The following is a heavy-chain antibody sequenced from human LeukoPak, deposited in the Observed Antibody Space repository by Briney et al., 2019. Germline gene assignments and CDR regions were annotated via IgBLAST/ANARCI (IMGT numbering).Heavy chain of an antibody. V-gene: IGHV3-30*03. CDR3: ARVIVSGSYLDY. Sequence: GGSLRLSCAASGFTFSRHGMHWVRQAPGKGLEWVAVISSDGSIDYYTDSVKGRVTISRDNSKNTLLLQMNSLRPEDTALYYCARVIVSGSYLDYWGQGTLVTVSS. CDR2: ISSDGSID. J-gene: IGHJ4*02. CDR1: GFTFSRHG. D-gene: IGHD3-10*01.